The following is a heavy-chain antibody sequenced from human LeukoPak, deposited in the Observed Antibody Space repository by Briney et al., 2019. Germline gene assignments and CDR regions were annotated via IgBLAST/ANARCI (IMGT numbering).Heavy chain of an antibody. CDR3: ARDDYVWGSSIS. Sequence: GGSLRLSCAASGFTFSNYWMSWVRQAPGKGLEWVANIKQDGSEKYYVDSVEGRFTISRDNAKNSLYPQMNSLRAEDTAVYYCARDDYVWGSSISWGQGTLVTVSS. J-gene: IGHJ4*02. V-gene: IGHV3-7*01. D-gene: IGHD3-16*01. CDR1: GFTFSNYW. CDR2: IKQDGSEK.